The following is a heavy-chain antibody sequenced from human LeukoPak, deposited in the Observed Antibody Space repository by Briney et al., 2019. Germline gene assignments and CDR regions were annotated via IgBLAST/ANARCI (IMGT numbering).Heavy chain of an antibody. CDR3: ARVVQSSSGRKFDY. Sequence: PGGSLRLSCAASGFTFSSYSMNWARQAPGKELEWVSYITGSSSTIYYADSVKGRFTISRDNAENSLYLQMNSLRAEDTAVYYCARVVQSSSGRKFDYWGQGTLVTVSS. CDR2: ITGSSSTI. V-gene: IGHV3-48*01. D-gene: IGHD6-19*01. J-gene: IGHJ4*02. CDR1: GFTFSSYS.